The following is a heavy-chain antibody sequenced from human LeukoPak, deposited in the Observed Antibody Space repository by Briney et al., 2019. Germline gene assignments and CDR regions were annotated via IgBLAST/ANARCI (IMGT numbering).Heavy chain of an antibody. CDR1: GYTFTCYY. CDR3: ARESSYDYYGMDV. Sequence: GASVKVSCKASGYTFTCYYMHWVRQAPGQGLEWMGWINPNSGGTNYAQKFQGRVTMTRDTSISTAYMELSRLRSDDTAVYYCARESSYDYYGMDVWGQGTTVTVSS. V-gene: IGHV1-2*02. J-gene: IGHJ6*02. CDR2: INPNSGGT.